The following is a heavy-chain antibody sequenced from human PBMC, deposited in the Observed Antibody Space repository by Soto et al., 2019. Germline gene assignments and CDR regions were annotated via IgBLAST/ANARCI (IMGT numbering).Heavy chain of an antibody. Sequence: QVQLVESGGGVVQPGRSLRLSCAASGFTFSSYAMHWVRQAPGKGLEWVAVISYDGSNKYYADSVKGRFTISRDNSKNTLYLQMHSLRAEDTAVYYCARDKSPYSSVWHNRHFDYWGQGTLVTVSS. CDR2: ISYDGSNK. J-gene: IGHJ4*02. CDR1: GFTFSSYA. CDR3: ARDKSPYSSVWHNRHFDY. D-gene: IGHD6-19*01. V-gene: IGHV3-30-3*01.